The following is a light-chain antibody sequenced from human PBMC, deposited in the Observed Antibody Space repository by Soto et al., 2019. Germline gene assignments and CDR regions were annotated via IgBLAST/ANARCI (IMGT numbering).Light chain of an antibody. Sequence: QSVLTQPPSVSGAPGQRVIISCTGGSSKIGADYEVHWYQQLPGTAPKLLIYGNTNRPSGVPDRFSGSKSGSSASLPITGLQAEDEAEYYCQSYDNTLKGCVFGTGTKVTVL. CDR1: SSKIGADYE. J-gene: IGLJ1*01. CDR3: QSYDNTLKGCV. V-gene: IGLV1-40*01. CDR2: GNT.